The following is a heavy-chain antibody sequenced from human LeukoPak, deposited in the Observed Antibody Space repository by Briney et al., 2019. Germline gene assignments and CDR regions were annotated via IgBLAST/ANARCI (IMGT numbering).Heavy chain of an antibody. CDR1: GYRFTSYW. CDR2: IYPGDSDT. D-gene: IGHD2-2*01. J-gene: IGHJ4*02. Sequence: GESLKISCKGSGYRFTSYWIGWVRQMPGKGLEWMGIIYPGDSDTRYSPSFQGQVTISADKSISTAYLQWSSLEASDTATYYCARPYCSSTSCYGYFDYWGQGTLVTVSS. V-gene: IGHV5-51*01. CDR3: ARPYCSSTSCYGYFDY.